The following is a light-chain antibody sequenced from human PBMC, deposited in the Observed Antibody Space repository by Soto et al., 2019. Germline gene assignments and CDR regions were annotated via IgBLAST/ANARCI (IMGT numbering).Light chain of an antibody. J-gene: IGKJ1*01. V-gene: IGKV3-20*01. CDR2: GVS. CDR1: QSISHKY. Sequence: EIVLTQSPGTLSMSPGERATLSCRASQSISHKYLAWFQKRPGQAPRLLIHGVSVRATGIPDRFSASGFGTDFTLTISRLEPEDFAVYYCQLYSGSPWTFGQGTKVEI. CDR3: QLYSGSPWT.